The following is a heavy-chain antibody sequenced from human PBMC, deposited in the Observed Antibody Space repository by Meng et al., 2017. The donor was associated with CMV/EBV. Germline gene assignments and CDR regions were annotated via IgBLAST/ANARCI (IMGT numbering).Heavy chain of an antibody. Sequence: GGSLRLSCAASGFTFSGYWMTWVRQAPGKGLEWVVNIKQDGSEKYYVDSVKGRFTISRDNAKNSLSLQMNSLRAEDTAVYYCASDCSGASCYITNWGRGTLVTVSS. CDR3: ASDCSGASCYITN. D-gene: IGHD2-2*02. CDR1: GFTFSGYW. V-gene: IGHV3-7*01. CDR2: IKQDGSEK. J-gene: IGHJ4*02.